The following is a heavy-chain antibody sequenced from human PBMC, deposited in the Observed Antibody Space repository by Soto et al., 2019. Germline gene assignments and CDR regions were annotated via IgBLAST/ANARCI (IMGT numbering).Heavy chain of an antibody. CDR2: ISSSSSYI. Sequence: EVQLVESGGGLVKPGGSLRLSCAASGFTFSSYSMNWVRQAPGKGLEWVSSISSSSSYIYYADSVKGRFTISRDNAKNSLYLQMNSLRAEDTAVYYCARDLMSSYYFDYWGQGTLVTVSS. CDR1: GFTFSSYS. V-gene: IGHV3-21*01. CDR3: ARDLMSSYYFDY. J-gene: IGHJ4*02. D-gene: IGHD6-6*01.